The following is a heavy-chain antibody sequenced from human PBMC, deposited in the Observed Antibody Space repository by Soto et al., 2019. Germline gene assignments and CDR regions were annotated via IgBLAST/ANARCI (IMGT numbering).Heavy chain of an antibody. CDR1: GGSISSSSYY. V-gene: IGHV4-39*01. J-gene: IGHJ5*02. CDR2: IYYSGST. CDR3: ARHSYYSNPLRFDP. D-gene: IGHD4-4*01. Sequence: PSETLSLTCTVSGGSISSSSYYWGWIRQPPGKGLEWIGNIYYSGSTYYSPSLKSRVTISVDTSKNQFSLRLSSVTAAETAVYYCARHSYYSNPLRFDPWGQGTLVTVSS.